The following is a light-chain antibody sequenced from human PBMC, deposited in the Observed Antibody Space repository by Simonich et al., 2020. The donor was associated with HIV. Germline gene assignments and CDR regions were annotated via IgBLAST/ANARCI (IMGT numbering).Light chain of an antibody. CDR3: MQGIHLPYT. J-gene: IGKJ2*01. CDR2: DLS. Sequence: DIVMTQTPLSLSVTPGQPAAISCNSSQSLLHSDGRTYLYWYLQKPGQSPQLLIYDLSSRFSGVTERFSGSGSGADFTRQISRVEAEDVGVYYCMQGIHLPYTFGQGTKLEIK. V-gene: IGKV2-29*02. CDR1: QSLLHSDGRTY.